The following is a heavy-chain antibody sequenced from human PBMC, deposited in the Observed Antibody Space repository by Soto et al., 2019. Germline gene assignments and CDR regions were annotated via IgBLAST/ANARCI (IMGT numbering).Heavy chain of an antibody. J-gene: IGHJ6*02. D-gene: IGHD2-2*01. CDR3: AKDLRSQLYYYYGMDV. CDR1: GFTFSSYG. V-gene: IGHV3-30*18. CDR2: ISYDGSNK. Sequence: QVQLVESGGGVVQPGRSLRLSCAASGFTFSSYGMHWVRQAPGKGLEWVAVISYDGSNKYYADSVKGRFTISRDNSKNPRYLQMNSLRAEDTAVYYCAKDLRSQLYYYYGMDVWGQGTTVTVSS.